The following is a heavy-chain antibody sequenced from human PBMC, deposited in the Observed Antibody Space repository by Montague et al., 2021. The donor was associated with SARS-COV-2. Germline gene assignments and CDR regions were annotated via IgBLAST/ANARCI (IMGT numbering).Heavy chain of an antibody. CDR3: ARDGGTVTTFLGVGYVRGGLNWFDP. D-gene: IGHD4-17*01. V-gene: IGHV4-39*07. J-gene: IGHJ5*02. CDR2: IYYSGST. CDR1: GGSISSSSYY. Sequence: SETLSLTCTVSGGSISSSSYYRGWIRQPPGKGLEWIGSIYYSGSTYYNPSLKSRVTISVDTSKNQFSLKPSSVTAADTAVYYCARDGGTVTTFLGVGYVRGGLNWFDPWGQGTLVTVSS.